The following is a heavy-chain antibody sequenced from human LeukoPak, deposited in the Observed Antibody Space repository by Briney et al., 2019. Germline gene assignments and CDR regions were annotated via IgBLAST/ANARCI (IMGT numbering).Heavy chain of an antibody. Sequence: PGGSLRLSCAASGFTLSTYWMTWVRQAPGKGLEWVANIKQDGSEEYYVDSVKGRFTISRDNAKKLLYLQMNSLRVEDTAVHYCARDRGSSGRLGRFDNWGQGTLVTVSP. CDR2: IKQDGSEE. CDR3: ARDRGSSGRLGRFDN. J-gene: IGHJ4*02. CDR1: GFTLSTYW. V-gene: IGHV3-7*01. D-gene: IGHD6-19*01.